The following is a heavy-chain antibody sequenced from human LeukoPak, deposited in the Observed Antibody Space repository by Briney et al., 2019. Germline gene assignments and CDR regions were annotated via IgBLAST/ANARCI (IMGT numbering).Heavy chain of an antibody. CDR3: ASSRRVLDGMHV. Sequence: SQTLSLTCAVSGGSISSGGYSGSCIRHPPGKGLERIGYIYHSGSTYYNPSLKSRVTISVDRSKNQFSLKLSSVSAADTAVYYCASSRRVLDGMHVWAQGPRVPVPS. CDR1: GGSISSGGYS. D-gene: IGHD4/OR15-4a*01. CDR2: IYHSGST. V-gene: IGHV4-30-2*01. J-gene: IGHJ6*01.